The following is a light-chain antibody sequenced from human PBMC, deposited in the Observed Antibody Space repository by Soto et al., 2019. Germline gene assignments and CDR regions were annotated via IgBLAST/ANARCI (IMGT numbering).Light chain of an antibody. Sequence: EIMMTQSPGTLSASPGERATLSCRASQSVYSNLAWYQQKPGQAPRLLIYAVSSRAIGIPARFSGGGSGTEFTLTIRSPQSEDFAVYYCQQYNKWPLTFGQGTKVEIK. J-gene: IGKJ1*01. CDR1: QSVYSN. CDR2: AVS. CDR3: QQYNKWPLT. V-gene: IGKV3-15*01.